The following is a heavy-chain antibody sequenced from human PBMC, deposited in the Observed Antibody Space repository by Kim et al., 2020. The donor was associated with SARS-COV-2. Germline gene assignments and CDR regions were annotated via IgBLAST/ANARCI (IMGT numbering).Heavy chain of an antibody. Sequence: SVTGRFTISRDASKNTAYLEMSGLKTEDTALYYCTRIPATTLAFWDAFDIWGQGTMVTVSS. CDR3: TRIPATTLAFWDAFDI. V-gene: IGHV3-73*01. J-gene: IGHJ3*02. D-gene: IGHD1-1*01.